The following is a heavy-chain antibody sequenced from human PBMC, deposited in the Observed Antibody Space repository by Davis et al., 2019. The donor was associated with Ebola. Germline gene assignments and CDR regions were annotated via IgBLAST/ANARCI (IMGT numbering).Heavy chain of an antibody. V-gene: IGHV4-61*01. CDR2: IYYSGST. J-gene: IGHJ4*02. CDR3: ARDRVTIFGVGGGCFDY. D-gene: IGHD3-3*01. CDR1: GGSVSSGSYY. Sequence: PSETLSLTCTVSGGSVSSGSYYWSWIRQPPGKGLEWIGYIYYSGSTNYNPSLKSRVPISVDTSKNQFSLKLSSVTAADTAVYYCARDRVTIFGVGGGCFDYWGQGTLVTVSS.